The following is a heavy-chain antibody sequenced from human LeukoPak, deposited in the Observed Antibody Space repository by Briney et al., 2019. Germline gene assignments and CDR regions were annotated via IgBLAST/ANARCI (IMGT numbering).Heavy chain of an antibody. Sequence: SETLSLTCAVYGGSFSGYYWSWIRQPPGKGLEWIGEINHSGSINYNPSLKSRVTISVDTSKNQFSLKLSSVTAADTAVYYCARGRRAELQLWLNLYYYYYMDVWGKGTTVTVSS. CDR2: INHSGSI. D-gene: IGHD5-18*01. J-gene: IGHJ6*03. V-gene: IGHV4-34*01. CDR3: ARGRRAELQLWLNLYYYYYMDV. CDR1: GGSFSGYY.